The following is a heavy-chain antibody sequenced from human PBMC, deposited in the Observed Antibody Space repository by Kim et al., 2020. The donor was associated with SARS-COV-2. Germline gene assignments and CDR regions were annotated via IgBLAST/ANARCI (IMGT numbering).Heavy chain of an antibody. CDR1: GYTLTELS. J-gene: IGHJ6*02. Sequence: ASVKVSCKVAGYTLTELSMHWVRQAPGKGLEWMGGFDPEDGETIYAQRFQGRVTMTEDTSTGTAYMELTSLRSEDTAVYYCATHPRQIQTRGGKGGYYYGMDVWGQGTTVTVSS. CDR2: FDPEDGET. V-gene: IGHV1-24*01. D-gene: IGHD3-10*01. CDR3: ATHPRQIQTRGGKGGYYYGMDV.